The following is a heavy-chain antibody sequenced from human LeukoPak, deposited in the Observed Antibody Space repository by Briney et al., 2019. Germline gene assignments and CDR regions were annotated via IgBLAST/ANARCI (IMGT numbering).Heavy chain of an antibody. V-gene: IGHV3-48*02. CDR1: GYPFSSFS. CDR3: ARDLISGHYTFDY. J-gene: IGHJ4*02. D-gene: IGHD1-26*01. CDR2: ISSTSSNI. Sequence: PGGSLRLSCAASGYPFSSFSMNWVRQAPGKGLEWVSYISSTSSNIYYADSVQGRFTVSRDNVKNSLCLQMNSLRDDDTAVYYCARDLISGHYTFDYWGQGTLVTVSS.